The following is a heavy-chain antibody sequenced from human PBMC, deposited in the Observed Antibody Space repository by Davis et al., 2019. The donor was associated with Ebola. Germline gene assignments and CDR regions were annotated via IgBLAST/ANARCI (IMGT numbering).Heavy chain of an antibody. V-gene: IGHV5-51*01. CDR3: ARQGYCNSTSCNNWFDP. J-gene: IGHJ5*02. Sequence: GESLKISCKGSGFSVTNYWIAWVRQMPGEGLEWMGIIYPPDSDTRYSPSFQGQVTISVDKSISTAYLQWSSLKASDTAMYYCARQGYCNSTSCNNWFDPWGQGTLVTVSS. CDR1: GFSVTNYW. D-gene: IGHD2-2*01. CDR2: IYPPDSDT.